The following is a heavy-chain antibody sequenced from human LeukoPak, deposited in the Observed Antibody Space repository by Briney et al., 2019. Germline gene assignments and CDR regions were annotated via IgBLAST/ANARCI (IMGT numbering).Heavy chain of an antibody. V-gene: IGHV3-53*01. Sequence: QPGGSLRLSCAASGFSVGTNYMTWVRQAPGKGLEWVSVIYSGDNTYYADSVKGRFTISRDTPKNTLYLQMNSLRVEDTAVYYCARDTGSGYCSGGRCRGAFDIWGQGTMVTVSS. CDR2: IYSGDNT. CDR3: ARDTGSGYCSGGRCRGAFDI. CDR1: GFSVGTNY. J-gene: IGHJ3*02. D-gene: IGHD2-15*01.